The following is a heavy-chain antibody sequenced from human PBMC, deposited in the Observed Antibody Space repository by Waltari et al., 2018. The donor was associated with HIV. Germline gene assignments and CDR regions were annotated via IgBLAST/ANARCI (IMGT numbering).Heavy chain of an antibody. CDR1: GFVFRTYG. CDR2: IRFDGSNK. J-gene: IGHJ6*02. V-gene: IGHV3-30*02. CDR3: AKQRKRPYYGMDV. Sequence: QVQLEESGGGVVQPGGSLRLSCYASGFVFRTYGMHWVRQAPGKGLEWVAFIRFDGSNKYYADSVKGRFTISRDNSKNILYLQINSLRAADTAVYYCAKQRKRPYYGMDVWGQGTTVTVSS.